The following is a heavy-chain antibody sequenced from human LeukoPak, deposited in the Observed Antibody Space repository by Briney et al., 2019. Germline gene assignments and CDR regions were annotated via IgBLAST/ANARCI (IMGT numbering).Heavy chain of an antibody. J-gene: IGHJ6*02. CDR3: SKDRIAAAGHYYYYGMDV. Sequence: PGRSLRLSCAASGFTFSSYAMHWVRQAPGKGLEWVAVISYDGSNKYYADSVKGRFTISRDNSKNTLYLQMNSLRAEDTAVYYCSKDRIAAAGHYYYYGMDVWGQGTTVTVSS. CDR1: GFTFSSYA. D-gene: IGHD6-13*01. V-gene: IGHV3-30-3*01. CDR2: ISYDGSNK.